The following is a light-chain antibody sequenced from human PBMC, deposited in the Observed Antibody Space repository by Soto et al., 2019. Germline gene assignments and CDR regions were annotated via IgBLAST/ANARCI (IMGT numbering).Light chain of an antibody. CDR1: QSVSSSY. J-gene: IGKJ5*01. Sequence: VMTQSAATLSVSPGERATLSCRASQSVSSSYLAWYQQKPGQAPRLLIYGASSRATGIPDRFSGSGSGTDFTLTISKQQPDDLAVNNGQHPGPTLTCTQGTQLEIK. CDR3: QHPGPTLT. V-gene: IGKV3-20*01. CDR2: GAS.